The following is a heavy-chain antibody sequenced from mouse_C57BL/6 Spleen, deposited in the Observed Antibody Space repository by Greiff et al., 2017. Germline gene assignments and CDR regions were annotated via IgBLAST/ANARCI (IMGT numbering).Heavy chain of an antibody. Sequence: EVLLVESEGGLVQPGSSMKLSCTASGFTFSDYYMAWVRQVPEKGLEWVANINHDGSSTNYLDSFKSRFIISRDNAKNILYLQLSRLKSEDTATYYCARDHPRYDGSSYWYFDVWGTGTTVTVSS. V-gene: IGHV5-16*01. J-gene: IGHJ1*03. CDR2: INHDGSST. CDR1: GFTFSDYY. CDR3: ARDHPRYDGSSYWYFDV. D-gene: IGHD1-1*01.